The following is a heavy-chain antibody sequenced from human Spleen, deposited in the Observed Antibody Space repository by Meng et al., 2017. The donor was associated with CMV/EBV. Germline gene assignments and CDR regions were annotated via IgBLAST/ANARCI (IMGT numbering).Heavy chain of an antibody. CDR3: ARQTPDNWFDP. CDR1: GGPLKSGGNS. V-gene: IGHV4-31*03. D-gene: IGHD2-15*01. Sequence: CTFSGGPLKSGGNSWSWVRHLPEKGLEWIGYTYYDGTTHYDWSLRGRVTISVDTSKNQFSLKLSSVTAADTAVYYCARQTPDNWFDPWGQGALVTVSS. CDR2: TYYDGTT. J-gene: IGHJ5*02.